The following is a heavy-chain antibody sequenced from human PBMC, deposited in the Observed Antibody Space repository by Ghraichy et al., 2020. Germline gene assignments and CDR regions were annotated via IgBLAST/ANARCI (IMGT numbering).Heavy chain of an antibody. J-gene: IGHJ5*02. CDR3: ARYPVPGWFDP. V-gene: IGHV4-39*01. CDR2: VYYTGAT. CDR1: GDSINSGAYY. Sequence: SETLSLTCSVSGDSINSGAYYWTWIRQPPGKGLEWIGYVYYTGATYSNPSLRSRVTMSVDTSKNEFALRVFSVTAADTAVYYCARYPVPGWFDPWGQGTLVTVS.